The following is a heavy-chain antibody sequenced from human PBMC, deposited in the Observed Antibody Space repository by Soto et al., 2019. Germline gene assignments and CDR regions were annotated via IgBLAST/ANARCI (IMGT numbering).Heavy chain of an antibody. CDR2: IYYSGST. V-gene: IGHV4-31*03. CDR3: ARVTEVALGCSFDY. D-gene: IGHD2-8*01. Sequence: PSETLSLTCTVSGGSISSGDYYWSWIRQHPGKGLEWIGYIYYSGSTYYNPSLKSRVTISVDTSKNQFPLKLSSVTAADTAVYYCARVTEVALGCSFDYWGQGTLVTVSS. CDR1: GGSISSGDYY. J-gene: IGHJ4*02.